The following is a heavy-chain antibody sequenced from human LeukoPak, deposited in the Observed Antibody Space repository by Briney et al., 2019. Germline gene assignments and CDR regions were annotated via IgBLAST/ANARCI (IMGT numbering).Heavy chain of an antibody. D-gene: IGHD4-17*01. Sequence: GGSLRLSCAASGFTFSSYWMHWVRQAPGKGLVWVSRINSDGSSTSYADSVKGRFTISRDNAKNTLYLQMNSLRAEDTAVYYCVRRDDYGDFDYWGQGTLVTVSS. CDR2: INSDGSST. V-gene: IGHV3-74*01. CDR1: GFTFSSYW. J-gene: IGHJ4*02. CDR3: VRRDDYGDFDY.